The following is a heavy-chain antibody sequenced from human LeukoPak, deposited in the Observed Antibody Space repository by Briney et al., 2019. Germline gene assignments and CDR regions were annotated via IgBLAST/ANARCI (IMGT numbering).Heavy chain of an antibody. CDR1: GFTFSSYW. D-gene: IGHD5-12*01. CDR3: ARESDIVARNWFDP. CDR2: IKQDGSEK. Sequence: PGGSLRLSCAASGFTFSSYWMSWVRQAPGKGLEWVANIKQDGSEKYYVDSVKGRFTISRDNAKNSLSLQMNSLRAEDTDVYYCARESDIVARNWFDPWGQGTLVTVSS. J-gene: IGHJ5*02. V-gene: IGHV3-7*01.